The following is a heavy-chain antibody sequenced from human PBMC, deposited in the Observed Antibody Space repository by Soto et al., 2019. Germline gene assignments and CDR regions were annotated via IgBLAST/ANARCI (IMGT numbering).Heavy chain of an antibody. CDR1: DDSITNYY. CDR3: AKGRGFYSDNYFDP. J-gene: IGHJ5*02. CDR2: VYSSGSA. Sequence: LSLTCTVSDDSITNYYWTWIRQPAGKGLEWIGHVYSSGSANYNPSLKSRVTMSLDTSKNQFSLSLKSVTAADTATYYCAKGRGFYSDNYFDPWGQGTQVTVSS. D-gene: IGHD3-22*01. V-gene: IGHV4-4*07.